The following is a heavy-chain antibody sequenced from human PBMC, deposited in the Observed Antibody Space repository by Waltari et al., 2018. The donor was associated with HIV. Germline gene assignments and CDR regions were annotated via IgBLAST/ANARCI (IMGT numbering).Heavy chain of an antibody. CDR1: GGSISSSNW. Sequence: QVQLQESGPGLVKPSGTLSLTCAVSGGSISSSNWWSWVRQPPGKGLEWIGEIYHSGSTNYNPSLKSRVTISVDKSKNQFSLKLSSVTAADTAVYYCAREGGGDYEGSGRYNWFDPWGQGTLVTVSS. D-gene: IGHD4-17*01. CDR2: IYHSGST. J-gene: IGHJ5*02. V-gene: IGHV4-4*02. CDR3: AREGGGDYEGSGRYNWFDP.